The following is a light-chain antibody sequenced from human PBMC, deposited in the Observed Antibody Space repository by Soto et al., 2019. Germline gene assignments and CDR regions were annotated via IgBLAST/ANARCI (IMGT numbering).Light chain of an antibody. J-gene: IGLJ2*01. V-gene: IGLV1-40*01. CDR2: GNS. CDR1: SSNIGAGYD. Sequence: QSVLTQPPSVSGAPGQRVTISCTGSSSNIGAGYDVHWYQQLPGTAPKLLIYGNSNRPSGLPDRFSGSKSGPSPSLTITGLQAEDEADYYCQSYDSSLSVVFGGGTQLTVL. CDR3: QSYDSSLSVV.